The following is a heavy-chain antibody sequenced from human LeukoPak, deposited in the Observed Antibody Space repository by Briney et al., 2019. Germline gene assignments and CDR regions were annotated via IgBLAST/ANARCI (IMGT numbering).Heavy chain of an antibody. J-gene: IGHJ4*02. Sequence: GGSLRLSCAASGFTVSSNYMSWVRQAPGKGLEWVSVIYSAGNTYYADSVKGRFTISRDNSKNTLYLQMNSLRAEDTAVYYCAREVPSYFDYWGQGTLVTVSS. CDR1: GFTVSSNY. CDR2: IYSAGNT. CDR3: AREVPSYFDY. V-gene: IGHV3-53*01.